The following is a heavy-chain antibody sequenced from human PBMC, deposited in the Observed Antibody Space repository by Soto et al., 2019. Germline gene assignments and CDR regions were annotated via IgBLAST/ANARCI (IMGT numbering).Heavy chain of an antibody. J-gene: IGHJ5*02. V-gene: IGHV4-59*01. Sequence: QVQLQESGPGLVKPSETLSLTCTVSGGSISSYYWSWIRQPPGKGLEWIGYIYYSGSTNYTPSLKRGAPKSVDTSKNQFSRKMSSVTAGDTAVYSCASYGTAQFAIESGFAPWGQGTLVT. CDR1: GGSISSYY. D-gene: IGHD4-17*01. CDR2: IYYSGST. CDR3: ASYGTAQFAIESGFAP.